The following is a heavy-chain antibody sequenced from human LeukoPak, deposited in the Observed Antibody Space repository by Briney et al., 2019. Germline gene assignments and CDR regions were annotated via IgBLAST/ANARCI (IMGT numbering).Heavy chain of an antibody. CDR3: ARAQAYGDYTALDY. V-gene: IGHV3-69-1*01. Sequence: GRPLRLSCAASGFTFDDYAMHWVRQAPGKGLEWVSSISSCSYIYYADSVKGRFTISRDNAKNSLYLQMNSLRAEDTAVYYCARAQAYGDYTALDYWGQGTLVTVSS. D-gene: IGHD4-17*01. CDR2: ISSCSYI. CDR1: GFTFDDYA. J-gene: IGHJ4*02.